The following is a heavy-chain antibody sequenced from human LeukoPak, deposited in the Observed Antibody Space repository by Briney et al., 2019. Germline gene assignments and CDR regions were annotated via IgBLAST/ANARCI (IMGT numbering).Heavy chain of an antibody. J-gene: IGHJ4*02. CDR3: ARGIVGATQAFDY. CDR1: GFTFSSYS. V-gene: IGHV3-48*01. CDR2: ISSSSSTI. Sequence: PGGSLRLSCAASGFTFSSYSMNWVRQAPGKGLEWVSYISSSSSTIYYADSVKGRFTISRDNAKNSLYLQMNSLRAEDTAVYYCARGIVGATQAFDYWGQGTLVTVSS. D-gene: IGHD1-26*01.